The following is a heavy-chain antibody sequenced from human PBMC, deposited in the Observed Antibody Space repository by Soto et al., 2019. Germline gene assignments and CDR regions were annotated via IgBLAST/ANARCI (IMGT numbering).Heavy chain of an antibody. D-gene: IGHD3-3*01. CDR1: GCSLSTSGVG. J-gene: IGHJ3*02. Sequence: KESGPTLVKPTQTLTLTCTFSGCSLSTSGVGVGWIRQPPGKALEWLALIYWDDDKRDSPSLKSRLNITKDTSKNQVVPTMTNMDPVYTAKYYCEHKGCTIFGDAFDIWDQGTMVTASS. CDR3: EHKGCTIFGDAFDI. CDR2: IYWDDDK. V-gene: IGHV2-5*02.